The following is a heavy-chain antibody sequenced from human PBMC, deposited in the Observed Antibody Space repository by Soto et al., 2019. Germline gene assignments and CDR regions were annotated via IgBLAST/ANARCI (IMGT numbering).Heavy chain of an antibody. D-gene: IGHD7-27*01. V-gene: IGHV3-74*03. CDR1: AFTLRTYW. J-gene: IGHJ5*02. Sequence: PGVTMRRSCTASAFTLRTYWMHWVRQAPGSRLVWVSRITAKRTTIPCADSWKGGFTISRDNAENTLFLHMNSLSAEDAVKYYGTKDSFGAWGSWGQGTLVTVSS. CDR2: ITAKRTTI. CDR3: TKDSFGAWGS.